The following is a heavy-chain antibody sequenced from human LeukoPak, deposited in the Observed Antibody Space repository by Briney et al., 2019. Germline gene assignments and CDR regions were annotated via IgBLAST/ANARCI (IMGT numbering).Heavy chain of an antibody. CDR3: ARGSKRVDY. CDR1: GAFIISYY. J-gene: IGHJ4*02. Sequence: SEPLSLTCTVSGAFIISYYWSWIRQPAGKGLEWIGRIYTSGSTNYNPSLQSRVTMSVDTSKTQFSLKLTSVTAADTAVYYCARGSKRVDYWGQGTLVTVSS. V-gene: IGHV4-4*07. CDR2: IYTSGST.